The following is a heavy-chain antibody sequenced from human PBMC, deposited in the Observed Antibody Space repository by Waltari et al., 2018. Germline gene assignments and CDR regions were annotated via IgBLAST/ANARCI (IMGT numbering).Heavy chain of an antibody. CDR1: GGPFSSYA. V-gene: IGHV1-69*10. CDR3: AREFRQQAGFYYYGMDV. J-gene: IGHJ6*02. Sequence: QVQLVQSGAAVKKPESSVKVPCKASGGPFSSYAIRWVRQAPGQGLEWMGGIIPILGIANYAQKFQGRVTITADKSTSTAYMELSSLRSEDTAVYYCAREFRQQAGFYYYGMDVWGQGTTVTVSS. CDR2: IIPILGIA. D-gene: IGHD6-13*01.